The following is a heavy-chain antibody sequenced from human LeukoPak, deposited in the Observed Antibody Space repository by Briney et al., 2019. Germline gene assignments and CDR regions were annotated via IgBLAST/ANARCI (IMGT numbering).Heavy chain of an antibody. CDR3: ATDVDTAMVDGY. V-gene: IGHV4-39*01. CDR2: IYYSGST. Sequence: SETLSLTCTVSGGSISSSSYYWGWIRQPPGKGLEWIGSIYYSGSTYYNPSLKSRVTISVDTSKNQFSLKPSSVTAADTAVYYCATDVDTAMVDGYWGQGTLVTVSS. D-gene: IGHD5-18*01. J-gene: IGHJ4*02. CDR1: GGSISSSSYY.